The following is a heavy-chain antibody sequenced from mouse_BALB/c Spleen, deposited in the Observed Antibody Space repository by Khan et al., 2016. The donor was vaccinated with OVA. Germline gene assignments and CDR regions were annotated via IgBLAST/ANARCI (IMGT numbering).Heavy chain of an antibody. J-gene: IGHJ2*01. V-gene: IGHV1-20*02. D-gene: IGHD1-1*01. Sequence: EVQLQESGPELVKPGASVKISCKASGYSFTGYFMNWVMQSHGKSLEWIGRINPHIGETFYNQKFKGKATLTVDESSSTVHMELRSLASEDSAVYYCARKNCSDLDYWGQGTTLTVSS. CDR3: ARKNCSDLDY. CDR1: GYSFTGYF. CDR2: INPHIGET.